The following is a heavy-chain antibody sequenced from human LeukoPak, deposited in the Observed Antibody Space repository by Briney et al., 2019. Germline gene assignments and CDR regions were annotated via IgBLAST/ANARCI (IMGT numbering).Heavy chain of an antibody. D-gene: IGHD6-6*01. Sequence: GGSLRLSCAASGFTFSSYEMNWVRQAPGKGLEWVSYISSSGSTIYYADSVKGRFTISRGNAKNSLYLQMNSLRAEDTAVYYCARGGIAARTRYFDYWGQGTLVTVSS. CDR1: GFTFSSYE. CDR2: ISSSGSTI. CDR3: ARGGIAARTRYFDY. J-gene: IGHJ4*02. V-gene: IGHV3-48*03.